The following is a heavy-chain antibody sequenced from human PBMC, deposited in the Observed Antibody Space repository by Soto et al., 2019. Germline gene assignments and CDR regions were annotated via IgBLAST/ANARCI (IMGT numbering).Heavy chain of an antibody. J-gene: IGHJ6*02. V-gene: IGHV1-46*03. CDR2: INPSGGST. Sequence: QVQLVQSGAEVKKPGASVKVSCKASGYTFTSYYMHWVRQAPGQGLEWMGIINPSGGSTSYAQKFQGRVTMTRDTSTSTVYMELSSLRSEDTAVYYCASPHATVTTASYYYGMDVWGQGTTVTVSS. D-gene: IGHD4-4*01. CDR3: ASPHATVTTASYYYGMDV. CDR1: GYTFTSYY.